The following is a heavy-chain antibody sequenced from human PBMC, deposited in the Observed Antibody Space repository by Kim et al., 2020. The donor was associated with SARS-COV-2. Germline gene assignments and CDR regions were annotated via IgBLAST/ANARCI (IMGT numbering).Heavy chain of an antibody. D-gene: IGHD1-26*01. V-gene: IGHV4-39*07. J-gene: IGHJ4*02. CDR1: GGSISSSSYY. Sequence: SETLSLTCTVSGGSISSSSYYWGWIRQPPGKGLEWIGSIYYSGSTYYNPSLKSRVTISVDTSKNQFSLKLSSVTAADTAVYYCARDHEVGATERAFDYWGQGTLVTVSS. CDR3: ARDHEVGATERAFDY. CDR2: IYYSGST.